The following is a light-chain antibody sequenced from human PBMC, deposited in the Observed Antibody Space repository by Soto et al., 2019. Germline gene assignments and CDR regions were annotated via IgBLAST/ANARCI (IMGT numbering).Light chain of an antibody. CDR2: GTS. V-gene: IGKV3-20*01. Sequence: EVGFKMSPCALSLSQGERATLTLRASQSVSSSYLAWYQQKTGQAPRLLIYGTSSRATGIPDRFSGSGSGTDFTLTISSLEPEDIAVHYCQQYASLPLIPFCHVARLAIK. CDR3: QQYASLPLIP. CDR1: QSVSSSY. J-gene: IGKJ5*01.